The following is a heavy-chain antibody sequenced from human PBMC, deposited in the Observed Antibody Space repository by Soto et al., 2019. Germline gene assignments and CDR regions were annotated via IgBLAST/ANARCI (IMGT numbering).Heavy chain of an antibody. Sequence: SETLSLTCAVSGGSISSGVYSWIWIRQPPGKGLEWIGYIYHSGSTYYNPSLKSRVTISVDRSKNQFSLKLSSVTAADTAVYYCARGYYDSSGYYPWGQGTLVTVSS. V-gene: IGHV4-30-2*01. CDR3: ARGYYDSSGYYP. CDR2: IYHSGST. D-gene: IGHD3-22*01. CDR1: GGSISSGVYS. J-gene: IGHJ5*02.